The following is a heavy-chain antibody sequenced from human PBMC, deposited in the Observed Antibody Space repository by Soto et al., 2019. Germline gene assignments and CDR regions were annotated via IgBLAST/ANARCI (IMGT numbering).Heavy chain of an antibody. CDR2: IYYSGIS. V-gene: IGHV4-31*03. CDR1: GGSTSGGGFC. CDR3: ARNGYTYGMDV. D-gene: IGHD5-18*01. Sequence: PSETLSLTCSVSGGSTSGGGFCWSWIRQHPGKGLEWIGYIYYSGISYYNPSLKSRVSISLDTSRNQFSMTLNSVTAADTAVYYCARNGYTYGMDVWGQGATVTVSS. J-gene: IGHJ6*02.